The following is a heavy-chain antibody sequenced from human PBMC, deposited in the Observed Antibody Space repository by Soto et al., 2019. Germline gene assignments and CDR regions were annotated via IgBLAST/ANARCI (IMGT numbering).Heavy chain of an antibody. CDR3: ARDQSMVRGVITMRPFDY. CDR2: ISSSSSYI. Sequence: GSLRLSCAASGFTFSSYSMNWVRQAPGKGLEWVSSISSSSSYIYYADSVKGRFTISRDNAKNSLYLQMNSLRAEDTAVYYCARDQSMVRGVITMRPFDYWGQGTLVTVSS. J-gene: IGHJ4*02. D-gene: IGHD3-10*01. V-gene: IGHV3-21*01. CDR1: GFTFSSYS.